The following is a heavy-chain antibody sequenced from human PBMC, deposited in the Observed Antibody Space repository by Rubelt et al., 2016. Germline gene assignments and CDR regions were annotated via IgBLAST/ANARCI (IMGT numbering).Heavy chain of an antibody. CDR1: GFSLSTSGMC. CDR2: IDWDDDK. V-gene: IGHV2-70*01. CDR3: ARVPPNYSSSSGWFDP. D-gene: IGHD6-6*01. J-gene: IGHJ5*02. Sequence: QVTLRESGPALVKPTQTLTLTCTFSGFSLSTSGMCVSWIRQPPGKALEWLALIDWDDDKYYSTSLKTRLTISKETSKNQVVLTSTNMDPVDTATYYCARVPPNYSSSSGWFDPWGQGTLVTVSS.